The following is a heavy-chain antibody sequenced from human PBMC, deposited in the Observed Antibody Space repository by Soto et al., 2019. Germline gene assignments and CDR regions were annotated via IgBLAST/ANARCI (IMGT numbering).Heavy chain of an antibody. Sequence: GESLKISCEGSGYSFTSHWIGWVRQMPGEGLEWMGIIYPGDSDTRYSPSLQGQVTISADKSINTAYLQWSSPKASDAAMYYCARHPGTMDTRDYDPWGQGTLVTVSS. CDR3: ARHPGTMDTRDYDP. D-gene: IGHD1-1*01. V-gene: IGHV5-51*01. CDR2: IYPGDSDT. CDR1: GYSFTSHW. J-gene: IGHJ5*02.